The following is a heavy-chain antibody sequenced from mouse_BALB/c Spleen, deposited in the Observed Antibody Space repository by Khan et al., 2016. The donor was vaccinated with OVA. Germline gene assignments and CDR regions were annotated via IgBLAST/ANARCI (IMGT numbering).Heavy chain of an antibody. Sequence: EVQLQESGGDFVRPGGSLKLSCAASGFTFSTYGMSWVRQTPDKRLEWVATISTGGAYTYYPDSVKGRFTISRDNAKKTLYLQLSSLRSEDTAIYYCARLAYYYNSEGFAYWGQGTLVTVSA. CDR2: ISTGGAYT. D-gene: IGHD1-1*01. CDR3: ARLAYYYNSEGFAY. V-gene: IGHV5-6*01. J-gene: IGHJ3*01. CDR1: GFTFSTYG.